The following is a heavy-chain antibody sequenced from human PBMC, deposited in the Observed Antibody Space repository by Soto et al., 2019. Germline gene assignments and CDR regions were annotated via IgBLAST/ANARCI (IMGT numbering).Heavy chain of an antibody. V-gene: IGHV3-74*03. J-gene: IGHJ6*02. CDR1: GFAFSSHW. CDR2: ISSDGSII. CDR3: ARDPYHYSYYGLEV. Sequence: EVQLVESGGGLVQPGGSLRLSCAASGFAFSSHWMDWVRQTPGKGLVWVGRISSDGSIITYADSVKGRFTISRDNAKNTLYLLMNSLRVEDAAVYFCARDPYHYSYYGLEVWGQGTTVSVSS.